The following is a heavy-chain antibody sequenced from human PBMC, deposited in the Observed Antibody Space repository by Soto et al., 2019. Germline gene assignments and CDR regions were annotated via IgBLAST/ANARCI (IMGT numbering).Heavy chain of an antibody. CDR2: IYKGGTS. Sequence: EVQVVESGGGLIQPGGSLRLSCAASGFIVSRTYMIWVCQAPGMGLEWVSVIYKGGTSYYTDSVKGRFTISIDNSENTLYLQMNSLRVEDTAVYYCARGEYYGSGNYGWFDSWGPGTLVTVSS. CDR3: ARGEYYGSGNYGWFDS. J-gene: IGHJ5*01. V-gene: IGHV3-53*01. D-gene: IGHD3-10*01. CDR1: GFIVSRTY.